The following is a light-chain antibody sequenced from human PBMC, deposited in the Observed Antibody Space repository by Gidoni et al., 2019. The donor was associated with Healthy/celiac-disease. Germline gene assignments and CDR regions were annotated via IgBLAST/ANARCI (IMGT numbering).Light chain of an antibody. Sequence: QSVLTQPPSVSGPPGQRVTISCTGSSSNIGAGYDVHWYQQLPGTAPKLLIYGNSNRPSGVPDRFSGSKSGTSASLAITGLQAEDEADYYCQSYDSSLDVFGTGTKVTVL. CDR2: GNS. V-gene: IGLV1-40*01. CDR3: QSYDSSLDV. CDR1: SSNIGAGYD. J-gene: IGLJ1*01.